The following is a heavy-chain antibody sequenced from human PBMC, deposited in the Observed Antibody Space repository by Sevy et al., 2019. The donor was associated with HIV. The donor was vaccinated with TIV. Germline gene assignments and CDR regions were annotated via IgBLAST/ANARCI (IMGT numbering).Heavy chain of an antibody. V-gene: IGHV4-31*03. Sequence: SETLSLTCTVSGGSISSGGYYWSWIRQHPGKGLEWIGYIYYSGSTYYNPSLKSRVTISVDTSKNQFSLKLSSVTAADTAVYYCAGSAYYDILTGYYIHQYFQHWGQGTLVTVSS. CDR2: IYYSGST. CDR1: GGSISSGGYY. D-gene: IGHD3-9*01. CDR3: AGSAYYDILTGYYIHQYFQH. J-gene: IGHJ1*01.